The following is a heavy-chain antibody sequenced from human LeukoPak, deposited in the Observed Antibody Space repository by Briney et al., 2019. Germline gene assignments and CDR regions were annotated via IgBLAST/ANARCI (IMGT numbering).Heavy chain of an antibody. CDR1: GGSISSYY. J-gene: IGHJ6*02. D-gene: IGHD2-15*01. CDR3: ARDCSGGSCYSSHYYYGMDV. Sequence: PSETLSLTCTVSGGSISSYYWSWIRQPPGKGLEWIGYIYYSGSTNYNPSLKSRVTISVDTSKNQFSLKLSSVTAADTAVYYCARDCSGGSCYSSHYYYGMDVWGQGTTVTVSS. V-gene: IGHV4-59*01. CDR2: IYYSGST.